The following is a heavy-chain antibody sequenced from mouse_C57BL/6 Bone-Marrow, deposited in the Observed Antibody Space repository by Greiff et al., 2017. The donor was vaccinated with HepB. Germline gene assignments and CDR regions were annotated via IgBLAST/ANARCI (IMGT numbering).Heavy chain of an antibody. J-gene: IGHJ1*03. CDR2: IRNKANNHAT. D-gene: IGHD1-1*01. V-gene: IGHV6-6*01. CDR1: GFTFSDAW. Sequence: EVKLMESGGGLVQPGGSMKLSCAASGFTFSDAWMDWVRQSPEKGLEWVAEIRNKANNHATYYAESVKGRFTISRDDSKSSVYLQMNSLRAEDTGIYYCTRDYGSSCWYFDVWGTGTTVTVSS. CDR3: TRDYGSSCWYFDV.